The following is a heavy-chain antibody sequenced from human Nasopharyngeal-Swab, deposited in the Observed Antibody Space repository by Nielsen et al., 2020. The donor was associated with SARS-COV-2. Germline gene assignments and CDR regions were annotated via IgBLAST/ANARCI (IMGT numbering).Heavy chain of an antibody. CDR1: GFTFSRYT. Sequence: GESLKISCAASGFTFSRYTMHWVRQAPGKGLEWVAVISYDGSNKYYADSVKGQFTISRDISKNTLYLQMNSLRAEDTAVFYCASTPLDSSGYYYACHYWGRGTLVTVSS. CDR3: ASTPLDSSGYYYACHY. D-gene: IGHD3-22*01. CDR2: ISYDGSNK. J-gene: IGHJ4*02. V-gene: IGHV3-30-3*01.